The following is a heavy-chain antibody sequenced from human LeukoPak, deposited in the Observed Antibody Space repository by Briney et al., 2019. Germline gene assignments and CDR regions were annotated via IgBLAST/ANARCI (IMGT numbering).Heavy chain of an antibody. CDR1: GGTFSNYA. Sequence: ASVNVSCKASGGTFSNYAVSWVRQAPGQGLEWMGEIIPIFGTANYAQKFQGRVTITADESTSTAYLDLGSLRFEDTAVYYCARDAHYGSGSSFDYWGQGTLVTVSS. CDR3: ARDAHYGSGSSFDY. V-gene: IGHV1-69*13. D-gene: IGHD3-10*01. J-gene: IGHJ4*02. CDR2: IIPIFGTA.